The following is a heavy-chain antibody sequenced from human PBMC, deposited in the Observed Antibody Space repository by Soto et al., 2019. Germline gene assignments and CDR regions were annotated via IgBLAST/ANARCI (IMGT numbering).Heavy chain of an antibody. Sequence: QVQLVQSGAEVKKPGASVKVSCQASGYPFSTYYIHWVRQAPGQGLEWMGIINPSGGSTSYAQKFQGRVTLTRDTPTSTVDMEVSGLRSEDTAVYYCAREVISSSSHSTDYWGQGTLVTVSS. D-gene: IGHD2-15*01. CDR1: GYPFSTYY. CDR3: AREVISSSSHSTDY. J-gene: IGHJ4*02. CDR2: INPSGGST. V-gene: IGHV1-46*01.